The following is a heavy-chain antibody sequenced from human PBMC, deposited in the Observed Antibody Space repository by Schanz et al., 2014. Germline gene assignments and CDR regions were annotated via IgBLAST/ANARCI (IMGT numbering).Heavy chain of an antibody. D-gene: IGHD3-3*01. CDR1: GFSVSRNY. V-gene: IGHV3-66*01. Sequence: EVQLVASGGDLVQPGGSLRLSCVASGFSVSRNYMNWVRQAPGKGLEWVSVIYSGGTTYYADSVKGRFTISRDNSKNTVYLQMSSLRGEDTAVYYCARDKGGYYPFDYWGQGTLVTVSS. CDR2: IYSGGTT. CDR3: ARDKGGYYPFDY. J-gene: IGHJ4*02.